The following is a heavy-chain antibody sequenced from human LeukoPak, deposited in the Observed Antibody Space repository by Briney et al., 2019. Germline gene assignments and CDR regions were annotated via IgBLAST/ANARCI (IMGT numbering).Heavy chain of an antibody. D-gene: IGHD1-14*01. CDR2: IDPSDSYT. CDR3: ARTISGTDAFGI. V-gene: IGHV5-10-1*01. J-gene: IGHJ3*02. Sequence: GESLKISCTGSGYTFTSYWITWVRQMPGKGVGVMGKIDPSDSYTNYSPSFQGHVTISTDQSIRTAYLQWSSLKASDTATYHCARTISGTDAFGIWGQATMVTVYS. CDR1: GYTFTSYW.